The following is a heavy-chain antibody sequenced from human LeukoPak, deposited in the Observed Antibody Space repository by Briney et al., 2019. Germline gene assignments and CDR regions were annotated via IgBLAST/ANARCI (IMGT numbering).Heavy chain of an antibody. V-gene: IGHV1-46*01. D-gene: IGHD6-19*01. Sequence: ASVKVSCKASGYIFTSYYIHWVRQAPGQGLEWMGIINPSGDNTNYAQKFQGRVTMTRDTSTSTAYMELSSLGSGDTAVYYCARFAVHRRLAVAGQFGLDYWGQGTLVTVSS. CDR3: ARFAVHRRLAVAGQFGLDY. CDR1: GYIFTSYY. J-gene: IGHJ4*02. CDR2: INPSGDNT.